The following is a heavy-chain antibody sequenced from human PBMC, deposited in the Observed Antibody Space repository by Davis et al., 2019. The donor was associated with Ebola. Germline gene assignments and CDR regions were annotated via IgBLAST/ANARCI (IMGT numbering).Heavy chain of an antibody. CDR3: AKYLLGTTAYGMDV. CDR2: IGRSGDDI. V-gene: IGHV3-23*01. CDR1: RFTFSSYG. D-gene: IGHD4-17*01. J-gene: IGHJ6*02. Sequence: PGGSLRLSCAASRFTFSSYGMYWFRQPPGPGLEWVSYIGRSGDDISYTDSVKGRFTISRDNSKNTLYLQMNSLRAEDTAVYYCAKYLLGTTAYGMDVWGQGTTVTVSS.